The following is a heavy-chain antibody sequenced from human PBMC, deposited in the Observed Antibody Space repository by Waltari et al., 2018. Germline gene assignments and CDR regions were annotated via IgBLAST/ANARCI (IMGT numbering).Heavy chain of an antibody. CDR2: TWPDDSDT. J-gene: IGHJ3*01. CDR3: ARPRRGRDAFDV. D-gene: IGHD3-10*01. Sequence: EVQLVQSGPEVKTSGESLSISGQVFGDSFIRYWFAWVRQMPGKGLEYMGITWPDDSDTRYSPSFQGQVIISVDKSIGTAYLQLNTLKASDTAMYYCARPRRGRDAFDVWGPGTMVTVS. CDR1: GDSFIRYW. V-gene: IGHV5-51*03.